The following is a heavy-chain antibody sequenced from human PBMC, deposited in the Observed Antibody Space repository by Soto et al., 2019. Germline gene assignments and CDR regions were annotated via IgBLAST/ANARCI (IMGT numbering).Heavy chain of an antibody. J-gene: IGHJ3*02. V-gene: IGHV3-30-3*01. D-gene: IGHD3-10*01. Sequence: PGGSLRLSCAASGFTFSPYTMHWVRQTPGKGLEWVAVISYDGSTEYNPDSVKGRFTISRDNPKNTVYLQMNSLRPEDTAVYYCARGFGELSLDTFAIWGQGTMVTVSS. CDR1: GFTFSPYT. CDR3: ARGFGELSLDTFAI. CDR2: ISYDGSTE.